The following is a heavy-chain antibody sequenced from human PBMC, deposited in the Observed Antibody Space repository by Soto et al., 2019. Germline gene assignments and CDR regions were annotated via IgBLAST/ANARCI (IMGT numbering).Heavy chain of an antibody. Sequence: SETLSRTCTVCPGSISSYYWSWIRQPPGKGLVWIGYIYYSGSTNYNPSVKSRVTISVDTSKSRLSLNLTSVTAPATAVYHGAPEIQMSASDYWYPGTLLTASS. J-gene: IGHJ4*01. V-gene: IGHV4-59*01. CDR1: PGSISSYY. D-gene: IGHD1-1*01. CDR3: APEIQMSASDY. CDR2: IYYSGST.